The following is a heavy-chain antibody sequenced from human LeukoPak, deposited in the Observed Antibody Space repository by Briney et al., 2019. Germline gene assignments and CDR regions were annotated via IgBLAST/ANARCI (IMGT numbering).Heavy chain of an antibody. CDR2: IYYSGST. J-gene: IGHJ6*02. V-gene: IGHV4-59*01. CDR1: GGTISSYY. CDR3: ARDSSDDGMDV. D-gene: IGHD6-19*01. Sequence: SETLSLTCTVSGGTISSYYWSWIRQPPGKGLEWIGYIYYSGSTNYNPSLKSRVTISVDTSKNQFSLKLSSVTAADTAVYYCARDSSDDGMDVWGQGTAVTVSS.